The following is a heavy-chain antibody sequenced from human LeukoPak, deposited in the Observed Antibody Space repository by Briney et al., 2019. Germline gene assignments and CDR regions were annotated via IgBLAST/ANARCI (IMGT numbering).Heavy chain of an antibody. D-gene: IGHD6-25*01. CDR1: GFTFSSYG. Sequence: QAGGTLRLSCAASGFTFSSYGMHWVRQAPGKGLEGGVFIRYDGSNKYYADSVKGRFTISRDNSKNTLYLQMNSLRAKDTAVYYCARDGAPIHGSGWVYMDVWGKGTTVTIS. J-gene: IGHJ6*03. V-gene: IGHV3-30*02. CDR3: ARDGAPIHGSGWVYMDV. CDR2: IRYDGSNK.